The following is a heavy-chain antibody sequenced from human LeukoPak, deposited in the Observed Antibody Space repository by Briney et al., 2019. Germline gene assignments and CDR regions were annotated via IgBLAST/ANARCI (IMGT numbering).Heavy chain of an antibody. D-gene: IGHD2-21*02. CDR3: ARDPRIVVVTAIRPYYYYGMDV. V-gene: IGHV1-69*04. Sequence: SVKVSCKASGGTFSSYAISWVRQAPGQGLEWMGRIIPILGIANYAQKFQGRVTITADKSTSTAYMELSSLRSEDTAVYYCARDPRIVVVTAIRPYYYYGMDVWGQGTTVTVSS. J-gene: IGHJ6*02. CDR1: GGTFSSYA. CDR2: IIPILGIA.